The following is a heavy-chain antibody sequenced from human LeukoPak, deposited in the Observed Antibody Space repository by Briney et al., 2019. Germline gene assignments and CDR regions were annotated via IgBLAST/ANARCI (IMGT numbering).Heavy chain of an antibody. CDR2: ISSSSSYI. CDR3: ARDSSGYHSYFDY. D-gene: IGHD3-22*01. Sequence: GGSLRLSRAASGFTFSSYSMNWVRQAPGKGLEWVSSISSSSSYIYYADSVKGRFTISRDNAKNTLYLQMNSLRAEDTAVYYCARDSSGYHSYFDYWGQGTLVTVSS. CDR1: GFTFSSYS. V-gene: IGHV3-21*01. J-gene: IGHJ4*02.